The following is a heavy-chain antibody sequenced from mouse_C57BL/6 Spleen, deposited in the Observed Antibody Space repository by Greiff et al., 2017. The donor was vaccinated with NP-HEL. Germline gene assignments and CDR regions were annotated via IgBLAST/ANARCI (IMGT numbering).Heavy chain of an antibody. Sequence: EVQLQQSGPELVKPGASVKISCKASGYTITDYYMNWVKQSPGKRLEWIGDINPNHGGTSSNQKFKGKATFTVDKSSSTAYMELRSLTAEDSAVYYCAIGRSSYPPPFDVWGTGTTVTVSS. CDR2: INPNHGGT. J-gene: IGHJ1*03. V-gene: IGHV1-26*01. D-gene: IGHD1-1*01. CDR3: AIGRSSYPPPFDV. CDR1: GYTITDYY.